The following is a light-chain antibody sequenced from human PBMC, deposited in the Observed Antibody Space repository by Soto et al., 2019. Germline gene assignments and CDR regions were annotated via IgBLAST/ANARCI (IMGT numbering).Light chain of an antibody. Sequence: EIFMTQSPATLSVSPGESATLSCGASQSVSSNLAWYQQKPGQAPRLLIYGASTRATGIPARFSGSGYGTELAITVSSMKYEDFEVYLCQQYNNWTRTFGHGTKVDIK. CDR3: QQYNNWTRT. J-gene: IGKJ1*01. CDR1: QSVSSN. CDR2: GAS. V-gene: IGKV3D-15*01.